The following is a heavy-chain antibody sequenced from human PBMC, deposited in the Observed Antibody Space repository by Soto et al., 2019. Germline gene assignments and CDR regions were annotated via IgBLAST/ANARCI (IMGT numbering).Heavy chain of an antibody. CDR2: TSGSGSKT. CDR1: GFTFSNYG. J-gene: IGHJ4*02. CDR3: ARDPGPLGDFWSGYVSGYYFDY. V-gene: IGHV3-23*01. Sequence: GGSLRLSCEASGFTFSNYGMSWVRQAPGKGLEWVSGTSGSGSKTEYADSVKGRFTISRDNSKNTLYLQMNSLRAEDTAVYYCARDPGPLGDFWSGYVSGYYFDYWGQGTLVTVSS. D-gene: IGHD3-3*01.